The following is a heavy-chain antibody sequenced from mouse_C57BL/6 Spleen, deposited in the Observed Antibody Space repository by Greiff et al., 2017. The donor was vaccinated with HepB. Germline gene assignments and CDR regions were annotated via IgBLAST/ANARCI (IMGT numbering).Heavy chain of an antibody. CDR2: IDPEDGDT. CDR3: TRVYYDYPWFAY. V-gene: IGHV14-1*01. CDR1: GFNIKDYY. Sequence: EVKLMESGAELVRPGASVKLSCTASGFNIKDYYMHWVKQRPEQGLEWIGRIDPEDGDTEYAPKFQGKATMTADTSSNTAYLQLSSLTSEDTAVDYCTRVYYDYPWFAYWGQGTLVTVSA. J-gene: IGHJ3*01. D-gene: IGHD2-4*01.